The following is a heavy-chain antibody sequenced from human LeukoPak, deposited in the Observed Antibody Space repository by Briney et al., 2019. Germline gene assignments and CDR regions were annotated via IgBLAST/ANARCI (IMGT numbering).Heavy chain of an antibody. Sequence: GGSLRLSCAASGFTFSIYAMSWVRQAPGKGLEWVSAISANGGSTYYADSVRGRFTISRDNSENTLYLQMNTLRAEDTAVYYCAKLPTFDYVWGSYRISHFDYWGQGTLVTVSS. CDR1: GFTFSIYA. V-gene: IGHV3-23*01. CDR3: AKLPTFDYVWGSYRISHFDY. D-gene: IGHD3-16*02. J-gene: IGHJ4*02. CDR2: ISANGGST.